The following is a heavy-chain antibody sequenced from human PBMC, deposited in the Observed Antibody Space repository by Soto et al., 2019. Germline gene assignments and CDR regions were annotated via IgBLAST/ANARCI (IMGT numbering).Heavy chain of an antibody. D-gene: IGHD5-12*01. CDR2: INHSGST. J-gene: IGHJ6*02. CDR3: ARVRVEMATTNSYYYYYYGMDV. V-gene: IGHV4-34*01. Sequence: SETLSLTGAVYVGSFSGYYWSWIRQRPGKGLEWIGEINHSGSTNYNPSLKSRVTISVDTSKNQFSLKLSSVTAADTAVYYCARVRVEMATTNSYYYYYYGMDVWGQGTTVTVSS. CDR1: VGSFSGYY.